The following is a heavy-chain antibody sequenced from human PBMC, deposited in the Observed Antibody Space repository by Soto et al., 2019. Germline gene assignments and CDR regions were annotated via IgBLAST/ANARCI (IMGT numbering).Heavy chain of an antibody. CDR2: ISSTTNYI. CDR3: ARESEDLTSNFDY. Sequence: GGSLRLSCAVSGFTFTRYSMNWVRQAPGKGLEWVSSISSTTNYIYYGDSMKGRFTISRDNAKNSLYLEMNSLRAEDTAVYYCARESEDLTSNFDYWGQGTLVTVSS. V-gene: IGHV3-21*06. CDR1: GFTFTRYS. J-gene: IGHJ4*02.